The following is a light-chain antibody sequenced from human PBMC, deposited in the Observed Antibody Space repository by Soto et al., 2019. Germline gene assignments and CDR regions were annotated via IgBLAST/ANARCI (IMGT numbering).Light chain of an antibody. CDR1: NSDVGGYDY. V-gene: IGLV2-14*01. Sequence: QSVVXQPGSGSGSPGQAITLPCPGNNSDVGGYDYVSWYLQHPGKAPKLMIYDVTNRPSGVSNRFSGSKSGNTASLTTSGLQAEDEADYYCSSYTTSSTLVFGTGTKVTVL. CDR3: SSYTTSSTLV. CDR2: DVT. J-gene: IGLJ1*01.